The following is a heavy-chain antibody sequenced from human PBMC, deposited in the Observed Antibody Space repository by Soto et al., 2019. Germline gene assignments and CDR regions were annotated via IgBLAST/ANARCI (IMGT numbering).Heavy chain of an antibody. CDR2: IYYSGST. V-gene: IGHV4-31*03. J-gene: IGHJ5*02. Sequence: LSLTCTVSGGSISSGGYYWSWIRQHPGKGLEWIGYIYYSGSTYYNPSLKSRVTISVDTSKNQFSLKLSSVTAADTAVYYCARGGYCSSTSCYRASSPRPWWAFDPWGQGTLVTVSS. D-gene: IGHD2-2*02. CDR3: ARGGYCSSTSCYRASSPRPWWAFDP. CDR1: GGSISSGGYY.